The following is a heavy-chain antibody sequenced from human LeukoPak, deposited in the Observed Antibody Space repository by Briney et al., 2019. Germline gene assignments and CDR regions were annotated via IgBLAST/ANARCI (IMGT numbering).Heavy chain of an antibody. J-gene: IGHJ4*02. D-gene: IGHD2-15*01. V-gene: IGHV3-72*01. CDR1: GFTFSDLY. Sequence: GGSLRLSCAASGFTFSDLYMDWVRQAPGKGLEWVGRIRNKANSYTTEYAASVRGRFTISRDDSKNSLYLQMSSLKTEDTAVYYCAPSGSSGLQVLDYWGQGTLVTVSS. CDR2: IRNKANSYTT. CDR3: APSGSSGLQVLDY.